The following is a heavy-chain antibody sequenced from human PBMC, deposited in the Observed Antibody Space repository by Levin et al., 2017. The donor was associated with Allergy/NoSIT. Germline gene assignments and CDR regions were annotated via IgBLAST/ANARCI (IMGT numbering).Heavy chain of an antibody. V-gene: IGHV3-74*01. D-gene: IGHD5-12*01. CDR2: ISSDGSST. Sequence: GESLKISCAASGFTLSGYWMHWVRQPPGKGLVWVSRISSDGSSTSYADSLKGRFTVSRDNARNTLYLQMNSLRAEDTAVYYCTRGESGYGRFDPWGQGTLVTVSS. CDR1: GFTLSGYW. CDR3: TRGESGYGRFDP. J-gene: IGHJ5*02.